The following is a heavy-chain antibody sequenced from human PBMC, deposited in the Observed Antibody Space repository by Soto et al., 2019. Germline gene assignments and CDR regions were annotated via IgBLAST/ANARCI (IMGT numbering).Heavy chain of an antibody. D-gene: IGHD1-26*01. Sequence: SVKVSCKASGGTFSSYAISWVRQGPGQGLEWMGGIIPIFGTANYAQKFQGRVTITADESTSTAYMELSSLRSEDTAVYYCARREGYYYGMDVWGQGTTVTVSS. CDR3: ARREGYYYGMDV. J-gene: IGHJ6*02. V-gene: IGHV1-69*13. CDR2: IIPIFGTA. CDR1: GGTFSSYA.